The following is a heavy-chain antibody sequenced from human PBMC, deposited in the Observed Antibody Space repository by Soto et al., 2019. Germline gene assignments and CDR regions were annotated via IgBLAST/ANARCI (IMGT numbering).Heavy chain of an antibody. CDR2: ISGSSSYI. CDR3: ARELGYCSSTSCYEGY. D-gene: IGHD2-2*01. Sequence: EVQLVESGGGLVKPGGSLRLSCAASGFTFSSYSMNWVRQAPGKGLEWVSCISGSSSYIYYADLVKGRFTIPRDNAKKSLYLQMNGLRAEDTAVYYCARELGYCSSTSCYEGYWGQGTLVTVSS. CDR1: GFTFSSYS. J-gene: IGHJ4*02. V-gene: IGHV3-21*01.